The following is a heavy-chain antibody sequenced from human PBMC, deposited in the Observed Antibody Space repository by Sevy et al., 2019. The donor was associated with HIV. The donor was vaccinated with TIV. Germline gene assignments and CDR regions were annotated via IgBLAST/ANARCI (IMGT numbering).Heavy chain of an antibody. Sequence: GGSLRLSCATSGFPFNIYSMSWVRQAPGKGLEWVSTLSFGCGKINYADSVKGRFTISRDNSENTLYLEMNGLRAEDTALYFCAREGCSKPHYYWGRGTLVTVSS. CDR2: LSFGCGKI. V-gene: IGHV3-23*01. CDR1: GFPFNIYS. D-gene: IGHD2-2*01. CDR3: AREGCSKPHYY. J-gene: IGHJ4*02.